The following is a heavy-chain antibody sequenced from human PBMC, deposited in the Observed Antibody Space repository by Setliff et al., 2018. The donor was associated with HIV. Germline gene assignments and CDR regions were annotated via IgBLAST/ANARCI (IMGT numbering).Heavy chain of an antibody. CDR2: IYHSGIT. D-gene: IGHD3-10*01. V-gene: IGHV4-39*01. Sequence: PSETLSLTCTVSGGSISISSNYWGWNRQPPGKGLEWIGRIYHSGITYYNASLKSRVSISVDTSKNQFSGKLNSVTAADTAVYYCARSISLLRGPLGDVFDIWGQGTMVTVSS. J-gene: IGHJ3*02. CDR1: GGSISISSNY. CDR3: ARSISLLRGPLGDVFDI.